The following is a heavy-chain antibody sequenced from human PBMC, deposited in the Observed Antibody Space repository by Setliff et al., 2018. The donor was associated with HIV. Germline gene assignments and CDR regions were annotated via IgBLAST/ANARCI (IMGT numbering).Heavy chain of an antibody. J-gene: IGHJ4*02. CDR2: LKQDGSEK. V-gene: IGHV3-7*03. CDR3: ARDRMITFGGVIVSGILDY. D-gene: IGHD3-16*02. CDR1: GFTFSNFW. Sequence: PGGSLRLSCAASGFTFSNFWMSWVRQAPGKGLEWVASLKQDGSEKYSVDSVKGRFTISRDNTKNSLYLQMNSLRAEDTAVYYCARDRMITFGGVIVSGILDYWGQGTQVTVSS.